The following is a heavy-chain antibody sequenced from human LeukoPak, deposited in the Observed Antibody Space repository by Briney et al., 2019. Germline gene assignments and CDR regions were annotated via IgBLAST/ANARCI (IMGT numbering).Heavy chain of an antibody. D-gene: IGHD6-19*01. CDR2: IYYKGNI. V-gene: IGHV4-59*08. Sequence: SETLSLTCAVSVGSIYSHYWGWFRQPPGKGLSWIGDIYYKGNINYNPSLKSRVTISLDTSKNHLSLKLTSVVAADTAIYYCMRRDTGWNYSDYWGQGILVTVSS. CDR3: MRRDTGWNYSDY. J-gene: IGHJ4*02. CDR1: VGSIYSHY.